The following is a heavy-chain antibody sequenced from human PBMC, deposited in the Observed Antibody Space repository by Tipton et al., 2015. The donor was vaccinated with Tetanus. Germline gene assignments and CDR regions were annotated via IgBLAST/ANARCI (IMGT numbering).Heavy chain of an antibody. CDR2: IYYSGST. V-gene: IGHV4-59*01. J-gene: IGHJ4*02. Sequence: TLSLTCTVSGDSISNYHWSWIRQPPGKGLEWIGYIYYSGSTNYNPSLRSRVTISVDTSKNQFSLKLSSVTAADTAVYYCARIRQVGKPGPFFDYWGQGTLVTVSS. CDR3: ARIRQVGKPGPFFDY. D-gene: IGHD7-27*01. CDR1: GDSISNYH.